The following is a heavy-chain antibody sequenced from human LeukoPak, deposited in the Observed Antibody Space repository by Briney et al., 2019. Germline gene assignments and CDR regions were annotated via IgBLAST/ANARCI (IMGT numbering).Heavy chain of an antibody. V-gene: IGHV3-33*01. CDR1: GFTFSSYG. D-gene: IGHD3-22*01. CDR2: IWYDGTSK. CDR3: ARASDHYDTNPDY. Sequence: PGRSLRLSCAASGFTFSSYGMHWVRQAPGKGLEWVALIWYDGTSKYYADSVKGRFTISRDTSRNTLYLQMNSLRTEDTAVYYCARASDHYDTNPDYWSQGTLVTVSS. J-gene: IGHJ4*02.